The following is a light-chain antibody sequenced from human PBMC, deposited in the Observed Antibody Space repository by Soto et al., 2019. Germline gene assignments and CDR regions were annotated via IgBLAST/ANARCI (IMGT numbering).Light chain of an antibody. CDR1: QSFSNTY. CDR2: GAS. J-gene: IGKJ5*01. Sequence: EIVLTQSPATLSLSPGERATLSCRASQSFSNTYLAWYQQKPGQAPRLLIYGASSRATGIPDRFSGSGSGTDFTLTISRLEPEDFAVYYCQQYGSSSITFGQGTRLEIK. CDR3: QQYGSSSIT. V-gene: IGKV3-20*01.